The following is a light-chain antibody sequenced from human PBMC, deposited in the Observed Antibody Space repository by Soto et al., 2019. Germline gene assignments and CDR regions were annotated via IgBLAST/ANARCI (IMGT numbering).Light chain of an antibody. J-gene: IGLJ2*01. CDR3: SSYTTSTTPGVL. V-gene: IGLV2-14*01. Sequence: QSALTQPASVSGSPGQSITISCTGTSSDVAGYNYVSWYQQHPGTAPKRMIYEVTNRPSGVSNRFSGSKSGNTASLTISGLQAEDEADYYCSSYTTSTTPGVLFGGGTKVTVL. CDR1: SSDVAGYNY. CDR2: EVT.